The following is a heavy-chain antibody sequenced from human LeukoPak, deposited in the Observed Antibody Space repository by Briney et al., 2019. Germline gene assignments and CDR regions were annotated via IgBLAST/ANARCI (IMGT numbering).Heavy chain of an antibody. V-gene: IGHV6-1*01. J-gene: IGHJ4*02. Sequence: SQTLSLTCAISGDSVSSNSAAWHWIRQSPSRGLEWLGRTYYRSKWYNDYAVSVKSRITINPDTSKNQFSLQLNSVTPEDTAVYYCARGYFDWLYYFDYWGQGTLVTVSS. CDR1: GDSVSSNSAA. D-gene: IGHD3-9*01. CDR2: TYYRSKWYN. CDR3: ARGYFDWLYYFDY.